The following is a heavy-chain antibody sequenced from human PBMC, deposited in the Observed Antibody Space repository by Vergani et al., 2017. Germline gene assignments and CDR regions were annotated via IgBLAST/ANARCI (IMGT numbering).Heavy chain of an antibody. V-gene: IGHV3-23*01. Sequence: EVQLLQSEGAVVQPGGSLRLSCVASGFTFSSHAMSWVRQGHGQGLDWVSTLSASDRRTHYADSVKGRFTISRDISKNTLFLHMNSLRPEDTAVYYCAKVGRSEVAGTFGAFDIWGQGTMVTVSS. D-gene: IGHD6-19*01. CDR2: LSASDRRT. CDR3: AKVGRSEVAGTFGAFDI. CDR1: GFTFSSHA. J-gene: IGHJ3*02.